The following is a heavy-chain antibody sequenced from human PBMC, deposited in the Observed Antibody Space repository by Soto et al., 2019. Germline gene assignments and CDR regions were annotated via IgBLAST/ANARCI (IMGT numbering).Heavy chain of an antibody. CDR3: ARLAYSGYFQT. Sequence: SETLSLTCDFSCDSIISSTYYWGWIRQPPGKGLEWLASIYYSGAAYYNPSLRSRVSISVDTSNNRFSLALTSLTAADTAVYFCARLAYSGYFQTWGQGSLVTVSS. CDR1: CDSIISSTYY. D-gene: IGHD2-21*01. J-gene: IGHJ1*01. CDR2: IYYSGAA. V-gene: IGHV4-39*02.